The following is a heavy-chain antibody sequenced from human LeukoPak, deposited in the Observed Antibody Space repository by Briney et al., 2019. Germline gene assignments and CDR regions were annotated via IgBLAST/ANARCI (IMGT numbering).Heavy chain of an antibody. CDR3: ARGSYSSAWYGDY. CDR1: GFTFGDYA. J-gene: IGHJ4*02. CDR2: IRSKAYGGTT. V-gene: IGHV3-49*04. Sequence: PGGPLRLSCTASGFTFGDYAMSWVRQAPGKGLEWVGFIRSKAYGGTTEYAASLKGRFTISRDDSKSIAYLQMNSLKTEDTAVYYCARGSYSSAWYGDYWGQGTLVTVSS. D-gene: IGHD6-19*01.